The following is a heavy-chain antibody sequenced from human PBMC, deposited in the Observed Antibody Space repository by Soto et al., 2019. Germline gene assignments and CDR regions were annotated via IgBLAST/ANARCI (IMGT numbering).Heavy chain of an antibody. D-gene: IGHD1-7*01. Sequence: XETLSLTCAVAGGSFTSNNWWTWVRQPPGQGLEWIGEIYRTGSTNYNPSLKSRVTISLDKSENQFSLKVTSLTAADTAVYYCASRDPGTSVDYWGQGTLGTVSS. CDR3: ASRDPGTSVDY. V-gene: IGHV4-4*02. CDR2: IYRTGST. CDR1: GGSFTSNNW. J-gene: IGHJ4*02.